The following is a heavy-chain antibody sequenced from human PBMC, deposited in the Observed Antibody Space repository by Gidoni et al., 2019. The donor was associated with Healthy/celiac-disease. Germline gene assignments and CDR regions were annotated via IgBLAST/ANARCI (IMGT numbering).Heavy chain of an antibody. CDR2: INHSGST. CDR1: GGSFSGYY. D-gene: IGHD6-6*01. J-gene: IGHJ6*02. V-gene: IGHV4-34*01. Sequence: QVQLQQWGAGLLKPSETLSLTCAVYGGSFSGYYWSWIRQPPGKGREWIGEINHSGSTNYNPSLKSRVTISVDTSKNQFSLKLSSVTAADTAVYYCARVPYSSSSWRYYYYGMDVWGQGTTVTVSS. CDR3: ARVPYSSSSWRYYYYGMDV.